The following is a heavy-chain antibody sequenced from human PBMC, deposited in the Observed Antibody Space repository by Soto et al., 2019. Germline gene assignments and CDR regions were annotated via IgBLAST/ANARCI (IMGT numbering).Heavy chain of an antibody. CDR3: ARDGCQYHLLYPYNWFDP. CDR2: IIPIFGTA. CDR1: GGTFSSYA. D-gene: IGHD2-2*02. V-gene: IGHV1-69*01. J-gene: IGHJ5*02. Sequence: QVQLVQSGAEVKKPGSSVKVSCKASGGTFSSYAISWVRQAPGQGLEWMGGIIPIFGTANYAQKFQGRVTITADESTSTAYMELSSLRAEDTAVYYCARDGCQYHLLYPYNWFDPWGQGTLVTVSS.